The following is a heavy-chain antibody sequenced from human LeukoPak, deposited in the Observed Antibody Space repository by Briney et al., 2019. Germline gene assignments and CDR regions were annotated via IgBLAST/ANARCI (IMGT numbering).Heavy chain of an antibody. D-gene: IGHD3-3*01. CDR2: ISSSSSRT. CDR3: ARPSEGTIFDYYMDV. Sequence: GGSLRLSCAASGFTFSRYSMNWVRQAPGKGLEWISYISSSSSRTYYADSVKGRFTISRDNAKNSLYLQMNSLRAEDTAVYYCARPSEGTIFDYYMDVWGKGTTVTVSS. CDR1: GFTFSRYS. V-gene: IGHV3-48*01. J-gene: IGHJ6*03.